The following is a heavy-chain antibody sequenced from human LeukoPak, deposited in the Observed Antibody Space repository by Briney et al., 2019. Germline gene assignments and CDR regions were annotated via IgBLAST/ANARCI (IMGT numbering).Heavy chain of an antibody. CDR2: ISGSGART. D-gene: IGHD2/OR15-2a*01. V-gene: IGHV3-23*01. CDR1: GFSSNDYA. J-gene: IGHJ5*02. CDR3: AKDRLSSPTAPRFDP. Sequence: GGSVTLSCAAYGFSSNDYAMMWVGQAPGKGREWVSVISGSGARTSYADSVKGRFTISRDNSKNTLYLQMNSLRAEDTALYYCAKDRLSSPTAPRFDPWGQGTQVTVSS.